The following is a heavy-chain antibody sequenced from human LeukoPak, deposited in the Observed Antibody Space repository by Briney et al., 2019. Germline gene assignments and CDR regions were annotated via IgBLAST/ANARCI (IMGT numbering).Heavy chain of an antibody. CDR3: ARDRRDCTNGICTNWLDP. CDR1: GFTFSSYW. V-gene: IGHV3-74*01. J-gene: IGHJ5*02. CDR2: INTDGRST. D-gene: IGHD2-8*01. Sequence: AGALRLSCAASGFTFSSYWMYWVRQAPGKGLVWVSRINTDGRSTTYADSVRGRFTISRDNAKNTLYLQMNSLRAEDTAVYYCARDRRDCTNGICTNWLDPWGQGTLVTVSS.